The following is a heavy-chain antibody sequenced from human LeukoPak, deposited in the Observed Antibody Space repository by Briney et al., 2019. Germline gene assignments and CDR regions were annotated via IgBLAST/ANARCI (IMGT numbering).Heavy chain of an antibody. V-gene: IGHV3-7*01. CDR3: ARDSIFMAEGY. Sequence: GGSLRLSCAATGFTFSSYWMSWVRQPPGKGLEWVANIKQDGSEKYYVDSVKGRFTISRDNAKNSLYLQMNSLRAEDTDVYYCARDSIFMAEGYWGQGTLVTVSS. D-gene: IGHD2-2*01. CDR2: IKQDGSEK. CDR1: GFTFSSYW. J-gene: IGHJ4*02.